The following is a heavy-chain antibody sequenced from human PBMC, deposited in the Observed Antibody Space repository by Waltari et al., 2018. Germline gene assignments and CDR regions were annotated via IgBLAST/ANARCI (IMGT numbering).Heavy chain of an antibody. CDR1: GFTFRSYA. CDR2: ISYDGSNK. CDR3: ARERGRLAVFDY. J-gene: IGHJ4*02. V-gene: IGHV3-30-3*01. Sequence: QVQLVESGGGVVQPGRSLRLSCAASGFTFRSYAMHWVRQAPGKGLEWVAVISYDGSNKYYADSVKGRFTISRDNSKNTLYLQMNSLRAEDTAVYYCARERGRLAVFDYWGQGTLVTVSS. D-gene: IGHD3-16*01.